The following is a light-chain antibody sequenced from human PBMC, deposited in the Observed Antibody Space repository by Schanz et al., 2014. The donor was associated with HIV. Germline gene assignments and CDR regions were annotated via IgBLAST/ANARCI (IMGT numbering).Light chain of an antibody. Sequence: DIQMTQSPSSLSASVGDRVTLTCRASQSISSYLNWHQQKPGKAPKPLIYAAYTLQSGVPSRFSGSGSGTDFTLTISSLQPEDFATYYCQQASSFPLTFGGGTKVQIK. CDR3: QQASSFPLT. J-gene: IGKJ4*01. CDR1: QSISSY. CDR2: AAY. V-gene: IGKV1-39*01.